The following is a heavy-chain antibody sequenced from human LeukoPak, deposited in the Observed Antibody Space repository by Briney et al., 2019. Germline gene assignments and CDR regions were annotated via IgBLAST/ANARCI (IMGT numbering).Heavy chain of an antibody. V-gene: IGHV4-39*01. CDR1: GGSISSSDYY. CDR2: IHYVGST. D-gene: IGHD6-13*01. Sequence: SETLSLTCSVSGGSISSSDYYWGWIRQPPGKGLEWIGSIHYVGSTYYNPSLKSRVTISVDTSNTQFSLNLSSVTAADTAVYYCARGRSSSWSYYYYGMDVWGQGTTVTVSS. J-gene: IGHJ6*02. CDR3: ARGRSSSWSYYYYGMDV.